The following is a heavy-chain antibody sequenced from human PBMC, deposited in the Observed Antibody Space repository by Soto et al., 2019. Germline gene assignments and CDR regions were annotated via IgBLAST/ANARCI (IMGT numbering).Heavy chain of an antibody. V-gene: IGHV3-21*01. J-gene: IGHJ6*02. Sequence: GGSLRLSCAASGFTFSSYSMNWVRQAPGKGLEWVSSISSSSSYIYYADSVKGRFTISRDNAKNSLYLQMNSLRAEDTAVYYCARWLAGSGSYMDVWSQGTTVTVSS. CDR1: GFTFSSYS. D-gene: IGHD3-10*01. CDR2: ISSSSSYI. CDR3: ARWLAGSGSYMDV.